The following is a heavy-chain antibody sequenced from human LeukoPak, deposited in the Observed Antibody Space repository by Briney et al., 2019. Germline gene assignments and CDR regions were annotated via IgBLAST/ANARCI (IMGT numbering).Heavy chain of an antibody. Sequence: KPSETLSLTCTVSGGSISSGSYYWSWIRQPAGKGLEWIGRIYTSGSTNYNPSLKSRVTISVDTSKNQFSLKLSSVTAADTAVYYCARHDHGDYHYYYGMDVWGQGTTVTVSS. CDR3: ARHDHGDYHYYYGMDV. D-gene: IGHD4-17*01. CDR1: GGSISSGSYY. J-gene: IGHJ6*02. V-gene: IGHV4-61*02. CDR2: IYTSGST.